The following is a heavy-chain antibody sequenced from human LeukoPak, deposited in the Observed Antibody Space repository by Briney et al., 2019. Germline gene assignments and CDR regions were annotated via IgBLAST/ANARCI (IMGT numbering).Heavy chain of an antibody. CDR1: GFTFRNYV. V-gene: IGHV3-30*18. CDR3: AKLIVATIIDY. CDR2: TSSDLNVK. J-gene: IGHJ4*02. D-gene: IGHD5-12*01. Sequence: GGSLRLSCAASGFTFRNYVTHWVRQAPGKGLEWVAVTSSDLNVKLYADSVKGRFTISRDNSRSTLYLQMNSLRAEDTAVYYCAKLIVATIIDYWGQGTLVTVSS.